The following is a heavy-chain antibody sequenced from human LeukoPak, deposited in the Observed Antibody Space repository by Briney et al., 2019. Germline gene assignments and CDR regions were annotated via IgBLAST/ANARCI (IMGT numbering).Heavy chain of an antibody. J-gene: IGHJ4*02. Sequence: PSETLPLTCPVSGGSITSRNHHWAWIRQSAGKGLEWIGSIYYSGDSYHNPSLKSRASISVDTSKNQFSLKMTSVAAADTAVYYCARQFGSYGQGYFDYWGQGTLVTVSS. V-gene: IGHV4-39*01. CDR3: ARQFGSYGQGYFDY. CDR1: GGSITSRNHH. CDR2: IYYSGDS. D-gene: IGHD5-18*01.